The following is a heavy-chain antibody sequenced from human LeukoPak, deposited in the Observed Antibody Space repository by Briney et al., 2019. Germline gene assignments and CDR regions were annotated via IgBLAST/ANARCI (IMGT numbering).Heavy chain of an antibody. CDR1: GFTVSSYY. Sequence: GGSLRLSXAASGFTVSSYYMSWSRKAPGPGLEWVAIIYSGGSTYYADSVKGRFTISRDNSKNTLYLQMNSLRAEDTAVYYCARDLGYFDYWGQGTLVTVSS. CDR2: IYSGGST. J-gene: IGHJ4*02. V-gene: IGHV3-53*01. CDR3: ARDLGYFDY.